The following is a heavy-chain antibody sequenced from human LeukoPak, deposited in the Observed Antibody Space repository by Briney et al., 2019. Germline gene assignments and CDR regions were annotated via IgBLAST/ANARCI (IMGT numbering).Heavy chain of an antibody. CDR3: TKDIRMLDY. Sequence: GGSLRLSCSASGFTFDDYAMHWVRHAPGKGLEWVSGINWSSGTIAYADSVKGRFTISRDNAKNSLYLQMDSLRVEDTALYYCTKDIRMLDYWGQGTLVTVPS. CDR1: GFTFDDYA. J-gene: IGHJ4*02. V-gene: IGHV3-9*01. CDR2: INWSSGTI. D-gene: IGHD3-10*02.